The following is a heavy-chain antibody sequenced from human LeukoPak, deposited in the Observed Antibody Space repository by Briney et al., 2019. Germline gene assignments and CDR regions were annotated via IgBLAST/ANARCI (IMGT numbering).Heavy chain of an antibody. J-gene: IGHJ5*02. CDR1: GGSISSGGYY. CDR3: ARDRYSSGDKWFDP. CDR2: IHNSGST. D-gene: IGHD6-19*01. V-gene: IGHV4-31*11. Sequence: RSSQTLSLTCAVSGGSISSGGYYWSWIRQHPGKGLEWIGDIHNSGSTYYNPSLKRRVTILVDTSKNQFSLNLTSVTAADTAVYYCARDRYSSGDKWFDPWGQGTQVIVSS.